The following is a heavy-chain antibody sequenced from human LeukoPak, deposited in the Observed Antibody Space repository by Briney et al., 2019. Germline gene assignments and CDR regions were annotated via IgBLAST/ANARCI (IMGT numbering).Heavy chain of an antibody. D-gene: IGHD1-26*01. J-gene: IGHJ6*02. CDR3: AKRRELRSYYYYGMDV. Sequence: PGGSLRLSCAASGFTFSSYGMHWVRQASGKGLEWVAVISYDGSNKYYADSVKGRFTISRDNSKNTLYLQMNSLRAEDTAVYYCAKRRELRSYYYYGMDVWGQGTTVTVSS. CDR1: GFTFSSYG. CDR2: ISYDGSNK. V-gene: IGHV3-30*18.